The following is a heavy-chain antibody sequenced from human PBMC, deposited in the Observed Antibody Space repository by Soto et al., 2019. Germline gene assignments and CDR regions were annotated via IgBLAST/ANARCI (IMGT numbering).Heavy chain of an antibody. CDR3: ARNFVTCGGDCYSAVDP. V-gene: IGHV4-59*01. CDR2: IYYSGST. D-gene: IGHD2-21*02. Sequence: SETLSLTCTVSGGSISSYYWSWIRQPPGKGLEWIGYIYYSGSTNYNPSLKSRVTISVDTSKNQFSLQLSSVTAADTAVYYCARNFVTCGGDCYSAVDPWGQGTLVTVSS. J-gene: IGHJ5*02. CDR1: GGSISSYY.